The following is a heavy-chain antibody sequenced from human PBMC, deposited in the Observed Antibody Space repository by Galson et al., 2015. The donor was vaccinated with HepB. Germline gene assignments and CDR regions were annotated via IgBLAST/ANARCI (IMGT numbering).Heavy chain of an antibody. CDR1: GFTFSSYG. CDR3: AKGGPFGYFDY. CDR2: ISYDGSNK. V-gene: IGHV3-30*18. D-gene: IGHD1-26*01. Sequence: SLRLSCAASGFTFSSYGMHWVRQAPGKGLEWVAVISYDGSNKYYADSVKGRFTISRDNSKNTLYLQMNSLRAEDTAVYYCAKGGPFGYFDYWGQGTLVTVSS. J-gene: IGHJ4*02.